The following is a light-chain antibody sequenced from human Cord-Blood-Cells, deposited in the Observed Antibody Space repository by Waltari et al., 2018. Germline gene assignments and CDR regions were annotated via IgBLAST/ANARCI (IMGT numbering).Light chain of an antibody. J-gene: IGKJ3*01. CDR3: QQRSNWPPFT. CDR1: QSVSSY. Sequence: TLSLSPGERATLSCRASQSVSSYLAWYQQKPGQAPRLLIYDASNRATGIPARFSGSGSGTDFTLTISSLEPEDFAVYYCQQRSNWPPFTFGPGTKVDIK. V-gene: IGKV3-11*01. CDR2: DAS.